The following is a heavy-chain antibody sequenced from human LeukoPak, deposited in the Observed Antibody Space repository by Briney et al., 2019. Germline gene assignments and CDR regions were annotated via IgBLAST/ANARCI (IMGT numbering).Heavy chain of an antibody. CDR2: IYFSVST. J-gene: IGHJ4*02. D-gene: IGHD6-19*01. V-gene: IGHV4-59*01. CDR3: ARALGWYGEGDY. CDR1: GGSISSYY. Sequence: SETPSLTCTVSGGSISSYYWSSIREHLGKGLEWIGYIYFSVSTNYKPSLKSPVTISLDTSKNQFSLKLSSVTAAATAVDCGARALGWYGEGDYWGQGTLGTGSS.